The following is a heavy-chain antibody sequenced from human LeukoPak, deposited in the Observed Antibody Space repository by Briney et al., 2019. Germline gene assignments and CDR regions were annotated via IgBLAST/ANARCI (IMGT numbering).Heavy chain of an antibody. CDR2: IYYTGST. CDR1: GGSINNYY. J-gene: IGHJ4*02. D-gene: IGHD3-16*01. CDR3: ARIEGDNSLDY. Sequence: SETLSLTCTVSGGSINNYYWSWVRQPPGAGLEWLAYIYYTGSTDYNPSLKTRLTISVDTSKNQFSLRLNSVTAADTAVYYCARIEGDNSLDYWGQGTLVTVSS. V-gene: IGHV4-59*08.